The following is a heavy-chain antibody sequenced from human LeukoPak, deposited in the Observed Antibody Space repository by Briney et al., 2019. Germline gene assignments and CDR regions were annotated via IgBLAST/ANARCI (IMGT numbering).Heavy chain of an antibody. Sequence: GGSLRLSCAASGFTFSSYSMNWVRQAPGKGLEWVSSIGSSSSYIYYADSVKGRFTISRDNAKNSLYLQMNSLRAEDTAVYYCARDNRGYYGSGSYYDYYYGMDVWGQGTTVTVSS. D-gene: IGHD3-10*01. J-gene: IGHJ6*02. CDR1: GFTFSSYS. V-gene: IGHV3-21*01. CDR3: ARDNRGYYGSGSYYDYYYGMDV. CDR2: IGSSSSYI.